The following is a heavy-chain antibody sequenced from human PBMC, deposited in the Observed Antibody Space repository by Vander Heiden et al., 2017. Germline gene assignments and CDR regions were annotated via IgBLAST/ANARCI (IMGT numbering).Heavy chain of an antibody. V-gene: IGHV3-23*01. Sequence: EVQLLESGGGLVQPGESLRLSCAASGFTFTSSAMNWVRQVAGKGLEGVSAISGSGGSIYYADSVKGRFTISRDNSKNTLFLQMNSLRAEDTAVYYCAKGLTYYYDSSGYRLDAFDIWGQGTMVTVSS. J-gene: IGHJ3*02. CDR1: GFTFTSSA. CDR3: AKGLTYYYDSSGYRLDAFDI. CDR2: ISGSGGSI. D-gene: IGHD3-22*01.